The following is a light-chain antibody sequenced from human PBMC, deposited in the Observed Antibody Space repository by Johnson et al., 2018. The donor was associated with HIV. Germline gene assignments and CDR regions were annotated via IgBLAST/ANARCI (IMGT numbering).Light chain of an antibody. CDR1: SSNIGYHY. V-gene: IGLV1-51*02. J-gene: IGLJ1*01. CDR2: ENN. Sequence: QCVLTQPPSVSAAPGQKVTISCSGSSSNIGYHYVSWYQQLPGTAPKLLIYENNKRPSGIPDRFSASKSGTSATLGITGLQPGDEADYYCGTWDSRLSAFVCGTGTKVTVL. CDR3: GTWDSRLSAFV.